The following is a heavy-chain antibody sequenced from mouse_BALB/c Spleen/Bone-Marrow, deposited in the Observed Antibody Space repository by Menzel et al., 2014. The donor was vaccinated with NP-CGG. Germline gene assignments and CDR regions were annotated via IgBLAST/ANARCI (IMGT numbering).Heavy chain of an antibody. J-gene: IGHJ2*01. CDR1: GFTFSSYG. D-gene: IGHD1-1*01. V-gene: IGHV5-12-1*01. Sequence: GHVVESGVDLAKPLGSVKFSCADSGFTFSSYGMSWVRQTPDKRLEWVAYISSGGGSTYYPDTVKGRFAICRYDAKKALSLQMSSLKSDDTAMYYCARGYYYGSSFDYRGQGTTLTVSS. CDR2: ISSGGGST. CDR3: ARGYYYGSSFDY.